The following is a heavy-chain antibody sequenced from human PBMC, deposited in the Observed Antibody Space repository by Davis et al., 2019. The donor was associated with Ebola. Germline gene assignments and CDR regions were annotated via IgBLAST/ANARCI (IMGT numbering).Heavy chain of an antibody. J-gene: IGHJ4*02. Sequence: PGGSLRLSCAASGFTLRDFGMTWVRQTPEKGLECVSAISRSGDSTDYAASVKGRFTISRDNSNNMLYLQMNSLRVEDTALYYCVQGSTSCHVWGRGTQVTVSS. CDR1: GFTLRDFG. D-gene: IGHD2-2*01. V-gene: IGHV3-23*01. CDR2: ISRSGDST. CDR3: VQGSTSCHV.